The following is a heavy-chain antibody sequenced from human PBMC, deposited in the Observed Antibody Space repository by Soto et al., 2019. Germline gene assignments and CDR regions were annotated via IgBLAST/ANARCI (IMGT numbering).Heavy chain of an antibody. CDR1: GYDFTTYG. Sequence: QVHLVQSGAEVKKPGASVKVSCKGSGYDFTTYGITWVRQAPGQGLEWMAWISAHNGNTDYAQKLQGRVTVTRDTSTRTADMELRSLRSDDTAVYYCARATYGDYWGQGPLVTGSS. V-gene: IGHV1-18*01. D-gene: IGHD4-17*01. J-gene: IGHJ4*02. CDR3: ARATYGDY. CDR2: ISAHNGNT.